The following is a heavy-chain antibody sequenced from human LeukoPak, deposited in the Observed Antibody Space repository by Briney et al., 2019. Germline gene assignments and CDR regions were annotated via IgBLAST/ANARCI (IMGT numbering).Heavy chain of an antibody. CDR1: GGSISSSSYY. J-gene: IGHJ4*02. D-gene: IGHD6-19*01. CDR2: IYYSGST. V-gene: IGHV4-39*07. Sequence: SETLSLTCTVSGGSISSSSYYWGWIRQPPGKGLEWIGSIYYSGSTYYNPSLKSRVTISVDTSKNQFSLKLSSVTAADTAVYYCARAYSSGWYVDYWGQGTLVTVSS. CDR3: ARAYSSGWYVDY.